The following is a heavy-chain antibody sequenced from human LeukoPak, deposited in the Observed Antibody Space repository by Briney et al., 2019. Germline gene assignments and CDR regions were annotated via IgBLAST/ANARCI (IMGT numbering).Heavy chain of an antibody. CDR3: AREEYQLLPDYYYMDV. V-gene: IGHV3-48*01. J-gene: IGHJ6*03. Sequence: PGGSLRLSCAASGFTFSSYSMNWVRQAPGKGLEWVSYISSSSSTIYYADSVKGRFTISRDKAKNSLYLQMNSLRAEDTAVYYCAREEYQLLPDYYYMDVWGKGTTVTVSS. CDR2: ISSSSSTI. CDR1: GFTFSSYS. D-gene: IGHD2-2*01.